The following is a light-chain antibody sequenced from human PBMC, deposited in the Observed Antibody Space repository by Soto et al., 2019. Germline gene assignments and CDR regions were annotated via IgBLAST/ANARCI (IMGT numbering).Light chain of an antibody. CDR3: AAWDDSLSGPV. CDR2: RNN. Sequence: QSVLTQPPSASGTPGQRVTISCSGSSSNIGSNYVYWYQQLPGTAPKLLIYRNNQRPSGVPDRFSGSKSGTSASLAISGLRYEDEADYYCAAWDDSLSGPVFGGGTKRTVL. V-gene: IGLV1-47*01. J-gene: IGLJ3*02. CDR1: SSNIGSNY.